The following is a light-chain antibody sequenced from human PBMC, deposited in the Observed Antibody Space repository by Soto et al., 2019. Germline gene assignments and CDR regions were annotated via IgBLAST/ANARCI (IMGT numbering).Light chain of an antibody. Sequence: EIMMTQSPVTLSVSPGERATLSCRASQSVNSNLAWYQQKPGQAPRLLIYGASTRATGIPASFIGSGSGTECTLTASSLQPEDFAVYYCQQYNNWPFTLGPGTKVDIK. CDR3: QQYNNWPFT. J-gene: IGKJ3*01. CDR1: QSVNSN. V-gene: IGKV3-15*01. CDR2: GAS.